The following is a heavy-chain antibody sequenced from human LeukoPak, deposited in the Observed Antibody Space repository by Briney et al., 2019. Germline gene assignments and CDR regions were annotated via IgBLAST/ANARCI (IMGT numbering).Heavy chain of an antibody. J-gene: IGHJ3*02. CDR2: ISVSSTT. D-gene: IGHD2/OR15-2a*01. V-gene: IGHV3-23*01. Sequence: TGRSLGLSCAAAGFTFRSNALSWGCQLPGEGLYWVSSISVSSTTYYLDSVKGRFTISRDNSKNALYLHMSSLRAEDTALYYCAKCNLDNCREGFDIWGQGTMVTVSS. CDR1: GFTFRSNA. CDR3: AKCNLDNCREGFDI.